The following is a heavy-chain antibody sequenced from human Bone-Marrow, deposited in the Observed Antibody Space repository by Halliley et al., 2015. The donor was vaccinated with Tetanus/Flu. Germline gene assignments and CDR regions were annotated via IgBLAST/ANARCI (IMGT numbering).Heavy chain of an antibody. CDR3: AKGRGPPPPGYFDY. Sequence: VFVVSGCGNSSSSPDSVKGRFTISRDNSKNTLYLQMNSLKDEDTAIYYCAKGRGPPPPGYFDYWGQGSLVTVSS. CDR2: VSGCGNSS. D-gene: IGHD3-10*01. V-gene: IGHV3-23*01. J-gene: IGHJ4*02.